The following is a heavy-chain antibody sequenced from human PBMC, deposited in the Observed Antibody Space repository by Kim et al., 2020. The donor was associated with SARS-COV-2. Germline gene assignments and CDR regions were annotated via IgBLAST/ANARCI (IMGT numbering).Heavy chain of an antibody. Sequence: SETLSLTCTVSGGSISSSSYYWGWIRQPPGKGLEWIGSIYYSGSTYYNPSLKSRVTISVDTSKNQFSLKLSSVTAADTAVYYCARLTGRVRYFDWSEFGRKFDPWGQGTLVTVSS. CDR2: IYYSGST. CDR1: GGSISSSSYY. V-gene: IGHV4-39*01. CDR3: ARLTGRVRYFDWSEFGRKFDP. D-gene: IGHD3-9*01. J-gene: IGHJ5*02.